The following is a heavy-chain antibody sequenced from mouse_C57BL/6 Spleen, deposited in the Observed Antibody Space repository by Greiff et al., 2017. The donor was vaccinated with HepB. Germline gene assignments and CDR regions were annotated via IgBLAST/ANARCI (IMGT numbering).Heavy chain of an antibody. D-gene: IGHD2-1*01. CDR1: GYSFTGYY. J-gene: IGHJ1*03. CDR2: INPSTGGT. V-gene: IGHV1-42*01. CDR3: ARRESYGNYGWYFDV. Sequence: DVQLQESGPELVKPGASVKISCKASGYSFTGYYMNWVKQSPEKSLEWIGEINPSTGGTTYNQKFKAKATLTVDKSSSTAYMQLKSLTSEDSAVYYCARRESYGNYGWYFDVWGTGTTVTVSS.